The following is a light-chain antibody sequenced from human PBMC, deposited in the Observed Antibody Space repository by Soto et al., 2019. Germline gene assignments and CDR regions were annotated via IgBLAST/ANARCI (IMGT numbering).Light chain of an antibody. J-gene: IGLJ3*02. CDR1: SSDIGGSNS. Sequence: QSALTQPASVSGSPGQTIIMSCTGTSSDIGGSNSVSWYQQHPDKAPKLILFDVSHRPARIPDRFSGSKSGNTASLTISGLQAEDEADYYCSSYSSSGTPVLFGGGTKLTVL. V-gene: IGLV2-14*01. CDR2: DVS. CDR3: SSYSSSGTPVL.